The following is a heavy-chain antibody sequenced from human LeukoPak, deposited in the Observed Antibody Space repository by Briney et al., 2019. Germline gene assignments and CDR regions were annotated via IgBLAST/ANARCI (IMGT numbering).Heavy chain of an antibody. J-gene: IGHJ4*02. V-gene: IGHV3-21*01. CDR1: GFTFSSYS. D-gene: IGHD3-3*01. CDR3: AREMEPEHVLRFLEWLSPVGY. CDR2: ISSSSNYK. Sequence: PGGSLRLSCAASGFTFSSYSMNWVRQAPGKGLGWVSSISSSSNYKYYADSVKGRITISRNTANNSLYLQMNRMSAKDTAVYYLAREMEPEHVLRFLEWLSPVGYWGQGTLVTVSS.